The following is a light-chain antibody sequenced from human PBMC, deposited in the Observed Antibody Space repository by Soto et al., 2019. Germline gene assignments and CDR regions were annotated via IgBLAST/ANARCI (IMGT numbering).Light chain of an antibody. CDR1: NSDVGGYKY. Sequence: QSALTQPRSVSGSPGHSVTISCTGTNSDVGGYKYVSWYQQYPGKAPKLMIYDVSKRPSGVPDRFSGSKSVNTASLTISGLQAEDEADYFCCSYAGSYSYVFGTGTKLTVL. CDR3: CSYAGSYSYV. CDR2: DVS. J-gene: IGLJ1*01. V-gene: IGLV2-11*01.